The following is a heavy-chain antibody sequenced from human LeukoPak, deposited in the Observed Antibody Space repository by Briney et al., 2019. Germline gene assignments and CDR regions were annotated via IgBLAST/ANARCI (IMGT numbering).Heavy chain of an antibody. Sequence: RPSETLSRTCAVYGGSFSGYYWSWIRQPPGKGLEWIGEINHSGSTNYNPSLKSRVTISVDTSKNQFSLKLSSVTAADTAVYYCARGDTGVTTDYWGQGTLVTVSS. V-gene: IGHV4-34*01. J-gene: IGHJ4*02. D-gene: IGHD4-17*01. CDR1: GGSFSGYY. CDR2: INHSGST. CDR3: ARGDTGVTTDY.